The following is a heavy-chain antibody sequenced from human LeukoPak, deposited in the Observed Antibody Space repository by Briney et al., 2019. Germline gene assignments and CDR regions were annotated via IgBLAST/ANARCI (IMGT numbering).Heavy chain of an antibody. CDR2: IKSKTDGGTT. CDR3: TTDLWFGEFGLDV. D-gene: IGHD3-10*01. Sequence: GGPLRLSCAASGFTFSNAWMSWVRQAPGKGLEWVGRIKSKTDGGTTDYVAPVKGRFTISRDDSKSTLYVQMNSLKTEDTAVYYCTTDLWFGEFGLDVWGQGTTVIVSS. CDR1: GFTFSNAW. V-gene: IGHV3-15*01. J-gene: IGHJ6*02.